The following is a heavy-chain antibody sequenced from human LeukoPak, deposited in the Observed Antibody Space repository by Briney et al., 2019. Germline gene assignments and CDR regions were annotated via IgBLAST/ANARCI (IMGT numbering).Heavy chain of an antibody. CDR1: GFTFDGYT. CDR3: AELGITMIGGV. Sequence: GGSLRLSCAASGFTFDGYTMHWVRQGPGKGLEWVSLISWDGGSTYYADSVKGRCTISRDNRQNSLYLQMNSLRAEDTAVYYCAELGITMIGGVWGKGTTVTISS. D-gene: IGHD3-10*02. CDR2: ISWDGGST. J-gene: IGHJ6*04. V-gene: IGHV3-43*01.